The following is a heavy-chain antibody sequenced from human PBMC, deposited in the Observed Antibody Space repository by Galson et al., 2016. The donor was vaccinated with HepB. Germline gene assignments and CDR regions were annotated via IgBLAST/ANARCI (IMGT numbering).Heavy chain of an antibody. CDR1: GYSFTVFS. Sequence: SVKVSCKAYGYSFTVFSLHWLRQAPGQRLEWMGWIRTDIGETRSSQEFQGRVTLSMDTSANTAYTELSSLTSEDTSLYYCARDLDTGYSGSSNIGVAAFVIWGQGTTVTVAP. CDR2: IRTDIGET. D-gene: IGHD5-12*01. V-gene: IGHV1-3*04. J-gene: IGHJ3*02. CDR3: ARDLDTGYSGSSNIGVAAFVI.